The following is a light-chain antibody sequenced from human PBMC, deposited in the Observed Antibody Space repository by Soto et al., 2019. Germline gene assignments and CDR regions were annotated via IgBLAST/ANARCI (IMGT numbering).Light chain of an antibody. V-gene: IGKV3-15*01. CDR2: GAS. J-gene: IGKJ4*02. CDR3: QQDKNWPRT. Sequence: VMTQSPDSLSVSPGERATLSCRASQSVSSNLAWYQQKLGQAPRLLIYGASTRATGISARFSGSGSGTEFNLTISSLLSEDFAIYYCQQDKNWPRTFGEGTRVEIK. CDR1: QSVSSN.